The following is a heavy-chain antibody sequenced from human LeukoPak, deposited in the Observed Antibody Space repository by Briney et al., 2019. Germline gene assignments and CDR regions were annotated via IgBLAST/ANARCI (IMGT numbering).Heavy chain of an antibody. J-gene: IGHJ6*04. CDR3: ARDALGIYTSYYYGMDV. CDR2: IIPIFGTA. D-gene: IGHD4-11*01. Sequence: SVKVSCKASGVTFSSYAISWVRPAPGQGLEWMGGIIPIFGTANYAQKFQGRVTITADKSTSTAYMELSSLRSEDTAVYYCARDALGIYTSYYYGMDVWGKGTTVTVSS. V-gene: IGHV1-69*06. CDR1: GVTFSSYA.